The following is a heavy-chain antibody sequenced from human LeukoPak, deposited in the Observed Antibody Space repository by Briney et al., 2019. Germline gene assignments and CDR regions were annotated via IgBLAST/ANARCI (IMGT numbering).Heavy chain of an antibody. J-gene: IGHJ4*01. Sequence: GGSLRLSCAASGFTFSSYAMSWVRQAPGKGLEWVSAISGSGGSTYYADSVKGRFTISRDNSKNTLYLQMNSLRAEDTAVYYCAKDRFAEDNASGRPTIDYWGHGTLVTGSS. CDR2: ISGSGGST. CDR1: GFTFSSYA. CDR3: AKDRFAEDNASGRPTIDY. D-gene: IGHD3-10*01. V-gene: IGHV3-23*01.